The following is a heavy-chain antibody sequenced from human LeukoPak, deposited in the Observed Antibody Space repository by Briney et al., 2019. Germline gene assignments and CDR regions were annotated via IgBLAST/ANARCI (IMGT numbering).Heavy chain of an antibody. V-gene: IGHV1-69*01. J-gene: IGHJ3*02. Sequence: SVKVSCKASGGTFSSYAISWVRQAPGQGLEWMGGIIPIFGTANYAQKFQGRVTITADESTSTAYMELSSLRSEDTAVYYCARDFGSPGAFDIWGQGTMVTVSS. CDR1: GGTFSSYA. CDR2: IIPIFGTA. CDR3: ARDFGSPGAFDI. D-gene: IGHD3-3*01.